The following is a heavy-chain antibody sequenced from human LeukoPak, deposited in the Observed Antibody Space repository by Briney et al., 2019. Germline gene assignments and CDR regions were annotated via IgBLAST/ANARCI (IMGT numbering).Heavy chain of an antibody. J-gene: IGHJ4*02. V-gene: IGHV3-43*02. Sequence: GGSLRLSCAASGFTFDDYAMHWVRHAPGKGLEWVSLISGDGGSTYYADSVKGRFTISRDNSKNSLYLQMNSLRTEDTALYYCAKDYLSLYGDYYFDYWGQGTLVTVSS. CDR1: GFTFDDYA. CDR2: ISGDGGST. CDR3: AKDYLSLYGDYYFDY. D-gene: IGHD4-17*01.